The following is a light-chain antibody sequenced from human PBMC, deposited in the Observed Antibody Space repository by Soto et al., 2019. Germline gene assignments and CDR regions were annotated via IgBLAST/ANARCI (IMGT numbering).Light chain of an antibody. J-gene: IGKJ2*01. Sequence: DIQMTQSPSSLSASVGDRVTISCRASQSITSYLNWYQQKPGKAPKLLIYAASILQSGVPSRFSGSGSGTDFTLTISSLQPEDFATYYCQQNYSTPYTFGQGTKLEIK. CDR2: AAS. V-gene: IGKV1-39*01. CDR1: QSITSY. CDR3: QQNYSTPYT.